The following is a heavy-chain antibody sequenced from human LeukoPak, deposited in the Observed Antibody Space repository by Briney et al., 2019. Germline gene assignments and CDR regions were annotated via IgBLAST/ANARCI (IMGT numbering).Heavy chain of an antibody. D-gene: IGHD3-16*02. J-gene: IGHJ5*02. CDR1: GGSISSRHYY. V-gene: IGHV4-39*01. CDR3: ARQADFGGVIVSSWFDP. CDR2: VYYSGST. Sequence: PSETLSLTCTVSGGSISSRHYYWGWLRQPPGKGLEWIGSVYYSGSTYYNPSLKSRVTISVDTSNNEFSLRMNSVTAADTAVYFCARQADFGGVIVSSWFDPWGEGAQVTVSS.